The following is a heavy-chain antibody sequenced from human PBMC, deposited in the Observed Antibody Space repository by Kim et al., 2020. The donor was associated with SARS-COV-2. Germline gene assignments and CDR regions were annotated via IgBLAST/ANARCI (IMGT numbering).Heavy chain of an antibody. CDR3: ARGPGYSYGYYVYYYGMDV. Sequence: SETLSLTCAVYGGSFSGYYWSWIRQPPGKGLEWIGEINHSGSTNYNPSLKSRVTISVDTSKNQFSLKLSSVTAADTAVYYCARGPGYSYGYYVYYYGMDVWGQGTTVTVSS. CDR1: GGSFSGYY. D-gene: IGHD5-18*01. J-gene: IGHJ6*02. CDR2: INHSGST. V-gene: IGHV4-34*01.